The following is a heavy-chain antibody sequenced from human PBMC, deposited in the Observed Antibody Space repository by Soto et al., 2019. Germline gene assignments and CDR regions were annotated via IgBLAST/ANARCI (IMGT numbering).Heavy chain of an antibody. CDR1: GGSISSSDYY. J-gene: IGHJ4*02. D-gene: IGHD2-21*02. V-gene: IGHV4-31*03. Sequence: SETLSLTCTVSGGSISSSDYYWSWIRQPPGKGLEWIGYIYSSGNTYCNPSLNSRLTISVDTSKNQFSLKLNSATAADTALYYCARGLSAVTVVTCYFDYWGQGTLVTSPQ. CDR2: IYSSGNT. CDR3: ARGLSAVTVVTCYFDY.